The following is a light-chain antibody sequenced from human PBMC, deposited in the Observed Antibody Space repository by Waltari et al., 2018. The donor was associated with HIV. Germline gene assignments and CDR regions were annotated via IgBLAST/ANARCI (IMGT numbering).Light chain of an antibody. CDR1: STNIGSNI. CDR2: SND. CDR3: AAWDDSLNGM. J-gene: IGLJ3*02. V-gene: IGLV1-44*01. Sequence: QSVLTQPPSVSGTPGQNVTISCSGSSTNIGSNIVTWYQQVPEAAPKLLIYSNDQRPSGLPDRFACSKSGTSASLSISGLQSADETDYYCAAWDDSLNGMFGGGTKLTV.